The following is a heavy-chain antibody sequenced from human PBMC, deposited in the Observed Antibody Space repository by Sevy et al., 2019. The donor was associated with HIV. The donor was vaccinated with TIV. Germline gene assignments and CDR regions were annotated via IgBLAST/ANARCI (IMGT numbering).Heavy chain of an antibody. CDR1: GYTFTSYG. CDR2: ISAYNGNT. V-gene: IGHV1-18*01. D-gene: IGHD3-10*01. Sequence: ASVKVSCKASGYTFTSYGISWVRQAPGQGLEWMGWISAYNGNTNYAQKLQGRVTMTTDTSTSTAYMGLRSLRSDETAVYYCARDIGPYYYGSGTTEAFDIWGQGTMVTVSS. J-gene: IGHJ3*02. CDR3: ARDIGPYYYGSGTTEAFDI.